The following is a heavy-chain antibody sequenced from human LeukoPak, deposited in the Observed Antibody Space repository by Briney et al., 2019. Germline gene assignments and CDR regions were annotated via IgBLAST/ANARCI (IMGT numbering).Heavy chain of an antibody. J-gene: IGHJ4*02. CDR2: IWYDGSNK. CDR1: GFTFSSYG. D-gene: IGHD5-24*01. CDR3: ARDTSRDGYNWELDY. V-gene: IGHV3-33*01. Sequence: GGSLRLSCAASGFTFSSYGMHWVRQAPGKGLEWVAVIWYDGSNKYYADSVKGRFTISRDNSKNTLYLQMNSLRAEDTAVYYCARDTSRDGYNWELDYWGQGTLVTVSS.